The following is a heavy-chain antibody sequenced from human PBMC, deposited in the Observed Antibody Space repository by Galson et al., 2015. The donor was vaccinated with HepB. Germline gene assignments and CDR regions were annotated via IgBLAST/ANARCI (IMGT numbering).Heavy chain of an antibody. J-gene: IGHJ4*02. CDR3: AKAEGITMISGY. CDR1: GFTFSSYG. D-gene: IGHD3-22*01. V-gene: IGHV3-30*02. CDR2: IRYDGSNK. Sequence: SLRLSCAASGFTFSSYGMHWVRQAPGKGLEWVAFIRYDGSNKYYADSVKGRFTISRDNSKNTLYLQMNSLRAEDTAVYYCAKAEGITMISGYWGQGTLVTVSS.